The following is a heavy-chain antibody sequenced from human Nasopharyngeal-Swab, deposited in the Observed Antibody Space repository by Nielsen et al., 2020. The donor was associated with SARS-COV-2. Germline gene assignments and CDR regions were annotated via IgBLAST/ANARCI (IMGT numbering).Heavy chain of an antibody. CDR2: IYYSGST. Sequence: GSLRLSCTVSGGSISSYYWSWIRQPPGKGLEWIGYIYYSGSTNYNPSLKSRVTISVDTSKNQFSLKLSSVTAADTAVYYCARDRILEWLYYYYYMDVWGKGTTVTVSS. V-gene: IGHV4-59*01. CDR1: GGSISSYY. D-gene: IGHD3-3*01. J-gene: IGHJ6*03. CDR3: ARDRILEWLYYYYYMDV.